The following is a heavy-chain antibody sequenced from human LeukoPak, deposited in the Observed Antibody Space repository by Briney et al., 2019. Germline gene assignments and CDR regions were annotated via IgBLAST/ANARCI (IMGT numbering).Heavy chain of an antibody. Sequence: PSETLSLTCSVSGGSISGYWWSWIRQPPGKGLEWIGFISYTWISKYNPSLQSRVTISLDTSKNQFSLRLTSVTAADAAVYYCARRWLLRGNDAFDIWGQGTMVAVSS. J-gene: IGHJ3*02. D-gene: IGHD3-22*01. V-gene: IGHV4-59*08. CDR3: ARRWLLRGNDAFDI. CDR1: GGSISGYW. CDR2: ISYTWIS.